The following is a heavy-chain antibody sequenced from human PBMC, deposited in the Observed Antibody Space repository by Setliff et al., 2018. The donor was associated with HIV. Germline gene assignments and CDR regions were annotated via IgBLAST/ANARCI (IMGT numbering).Heavy chain of an antibody. CDR2: IGSSNHGI. CDR1: GFNFKTYG. CDR3: ASFYGDYGY. J-gene: IGHJ4*01. D-gene: IGHD3-10*01. V-gene: IGHV3-48*02. Sequence: GESLKISCAASGFNFKTYGMTWVRQAPGKGLDWVAHIGSSNHGIHCTASVQGRFTVSRDNANNLLFLQMNNLRDEDTAVYYCASFYGDYGYWGHGTQVTVSS.